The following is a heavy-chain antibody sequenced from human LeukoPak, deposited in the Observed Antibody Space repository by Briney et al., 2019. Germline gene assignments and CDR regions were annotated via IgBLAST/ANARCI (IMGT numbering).Heavy chain of an antibody. CDR3: AREDGSSTSCPDY. CDR2: ISYDGSNK. J-gene: IGHJ4*02. V-gene: IGHV3-30-3*01. CDR1: GFTFSSYA. D-gene: IGHD2-2*01. Sequence: PGRSLRLSCAASGFTFSSYAMHWVRQAPGKGLEWVAVISYDGSNKYYADSVKGRFTISRDNSKNTLYLQMNSLRAEDTAVYYCAREDGSSTSCPDYWGQGTLVTVSS.